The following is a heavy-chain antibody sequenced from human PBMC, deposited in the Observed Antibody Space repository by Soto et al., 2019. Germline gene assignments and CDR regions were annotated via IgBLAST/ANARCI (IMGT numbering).Heavy chain of an antibody. CDR1: GFRFSNHW. J-gene: IGHJ6*01. Sequence: PGGSLRLSCAASGFRFSNHWLSWSRQAPGKGLEWVANISPDGSRFSYADSVNGRFTISRDNAKNSLYLQMNSLRAEDTALYYCARDDVLCDGGRCYGVPLDVRGQGTTVTVSS. CDR3: ARDDVLCDGGRCYGVPLDV. V-gene: IGHV3-7*03. CDR2: ISPDGSRF. D-gene: IGHD2-15*01.